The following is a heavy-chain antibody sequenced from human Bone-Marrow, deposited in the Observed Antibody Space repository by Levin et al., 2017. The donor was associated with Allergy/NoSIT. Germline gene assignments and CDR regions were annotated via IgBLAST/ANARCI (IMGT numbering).Heavy chain of an antibody. V-gene: IGHV3-23*01. CDR2: ITGSGGSA. CDR3: AKGDSSSLYYFDY. J-gene: IGHJ4*02. Sequence: PWGSLRLSCAASGFTFSGYAMSWVRQAPGKGLEWVSGITGSGGSAYHAESVKGRFTISRDNSKNTLYLQMNSLRAEDTAVYYCAKGDSSSLYYFDYWGQGTLVTVSS. D-gene: IGHD6-6*01. CDR1: GFTFSGYA.